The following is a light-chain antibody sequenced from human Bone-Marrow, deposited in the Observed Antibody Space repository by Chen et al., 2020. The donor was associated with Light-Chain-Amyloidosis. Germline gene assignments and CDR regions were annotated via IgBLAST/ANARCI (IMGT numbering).Light chain of an antibody. V-gene: IGLV2-14*01. CDR3: SSYTITNTLV. J-gene: IGLJ1*01. CDR1: SSDVGGDNH. CDR2: EVT. Sequence: QSALTQPASVSGSPGPSIPISCTGTSSDVGGDNHVSWYQQHPDKAPKLMIYEVTNRPSWVPDRFSGSKYDNTASLTISGLQTEDEADYFCSSYTITNTLVFGSGTRVTVL.